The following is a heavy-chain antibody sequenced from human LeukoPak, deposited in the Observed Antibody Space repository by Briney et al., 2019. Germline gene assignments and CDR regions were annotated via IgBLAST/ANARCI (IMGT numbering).Heavy chain of an antibody. J-gene: IGHJ4*02. CDR3: AKERDYDFWSGYFNSFDY. V-gene: IGHV3-23*01. D-gene: IGHD3-3*01. CDR1: GFTFSSYA. Sequence: PGGSLRLSCAASGFTFSSYAMSWVRQAPGKGLEWVSAISGSGGSTYYADSVKGRFTISRDNSKNTLYLQMNSMRAEDTAVYYCAKERDYDFWSGYFNSFDYWGQGTLVTVSS. CDR2: ISGSGGST.